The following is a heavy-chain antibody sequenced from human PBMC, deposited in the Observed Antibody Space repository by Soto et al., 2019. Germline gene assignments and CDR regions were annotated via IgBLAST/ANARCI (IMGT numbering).Heavy chain of an antibody. CDR1: GGTFSSYA. V-gene: IGHV1-69*13. D-gene: IGHD6-13*01. CDR2: IIPIFGTA. CDR3: ARDPLRAAAGHLYYYYYYGMDV. J-gene: IGHJ6*02. Sequence: SVKVSCKASGGTFSSYAISWVRQAPGQGLEWMGGIIPIFGTANYAQKFQGRVTITADESTSTAYMELSSLRSEDTAVYYCARDPLRAAAGHLYYYYYYGMDVWGQGTTVTAP.